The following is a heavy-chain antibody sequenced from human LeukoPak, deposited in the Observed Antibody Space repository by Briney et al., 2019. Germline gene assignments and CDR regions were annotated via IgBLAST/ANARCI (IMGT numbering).Heavy chain of an antibody. D-gene: IGHD2-8*01. J-gene: IGHJ6*04. CDR2: IRYDGSNK. V-gene: IGHV3-30*02. Sequence: GGSLRLSCAASGFTFSSYGMHWVRQAPGKGLEWVAFIRYDGSNKYYADSVKGRFTISRDNSKNTLYLQMNSLRAEDTAVYYCAKSFVLMVYATGIDVWGKGTTVTVSS. CDR1: GFTFSSYG. CDR3: AKSFVLMVYATGIDV.